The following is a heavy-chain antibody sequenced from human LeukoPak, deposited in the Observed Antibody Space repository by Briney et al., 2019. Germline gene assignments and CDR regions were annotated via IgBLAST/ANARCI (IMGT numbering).Heavy chain of an antibody. J-gene: IGHJ6*02. CDR3: AKDSVVVPAAPYGMDV. CDR2: IGGSGGNT. CDR1: GVTFQNYA. D-gene: IGHD2-2*01. V-gene: IGHV3-23*01. Sequence: GSLRLSCAASGVTFQNYAMSWVRQAPGKGLAWVSTIGGSGGNTYYADSVKGRFTISRDNSRNTLYLQMSSLRAEDTAVYYCAKDSVVVPAAPYGMDVWGQGTTVTVSS.